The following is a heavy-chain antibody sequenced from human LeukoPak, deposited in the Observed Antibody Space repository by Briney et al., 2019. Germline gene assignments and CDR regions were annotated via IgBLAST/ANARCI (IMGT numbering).Heavy chain of an antibody. D-gene: IGHD3/OR15-3a*01. CDR2: ISGSSSYI. CDR1: GFTFSSYS. Sequence: GGSLRLSCTASGFTFSSYSMNWVRQAPGKGLEWVSSISGSSSYIYYADSVKGRFTISRDNAKNSLYLQMNSLRAEDTAVYYCAREGWDFWTTWYYFDYWGQGTLVTVSS. J-gene: IGHJ4*02. CDR3: AREGWDFWTTWYYFDY. V-gene: IGHV3-21*06.